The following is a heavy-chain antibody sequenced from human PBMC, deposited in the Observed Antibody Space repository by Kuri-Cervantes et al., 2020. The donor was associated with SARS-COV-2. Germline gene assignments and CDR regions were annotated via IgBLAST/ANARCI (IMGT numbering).Heavy chain of an antibody. Sequence: ESLKISCAVYGGSFSGYYWSWIRQPPGKGLEWIGEINHSGSTNYNPSLKSRVTISVDTSKNQFSLKLSSVTAADTAVYYCARTIRDGYNGHYFDYWGQGTLVTVSS. CDR2: INHSGST. CDR1: GGSFSGYY. CDR3: ARTIRDGYNGHYFDY. J-gene: IGHJ4*02. D-gene: IGHD5-24*01. V-gene: IGHV4-34*01.